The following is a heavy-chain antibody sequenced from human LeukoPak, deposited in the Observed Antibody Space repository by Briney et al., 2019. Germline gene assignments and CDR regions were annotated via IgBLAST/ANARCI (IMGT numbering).Heavy chain of an antibody. CDR2: THPSGNT. CDR3: ARKAPKKGWIDP. CDR1: AGSNNSYY. J-gene: IGHJ5*02. V-gene: IGHV4-4*09. Sequence: KPSETLSLTCTVSAGSNNSYYWSWIRQPPGKGLEWIGYTHPSGNTNYSPSLKSRVTISIDTSRNQFPLKLSSVTAADTAVYFCARKAPKKGWIDPWGQGTLVTVSS.